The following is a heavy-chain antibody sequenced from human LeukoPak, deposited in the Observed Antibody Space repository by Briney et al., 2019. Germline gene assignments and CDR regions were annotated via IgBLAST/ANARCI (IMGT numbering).Heavy chain of an antibody. CDR1: GFTFSTYS. J-gene: IGHJ4*02. CDR2: ISSEGYI. CDR3: ARAHLSGDYTEDY. D-gene: IGHD4-17*01. Sequence: GGSLRLSCVVSGFTFSTYSMNWVRQAPGKGLEWVSSISSEGYIYYADSVKGRFTISRDSAKNSLYLQMNSLRVEDTAVYYCARAHLSGDYTEDYWGQGTLVTVSS. V-gene: IGHV3-21*01.